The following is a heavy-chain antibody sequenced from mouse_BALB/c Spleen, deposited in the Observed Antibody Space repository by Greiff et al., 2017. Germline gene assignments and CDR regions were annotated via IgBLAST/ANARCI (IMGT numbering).Heavy chain of an antibody. Sequence: EVKLMESGGGLVQPGGSRKLSCAASGFTFSSYGMSWVRQTPDKRLEWVATISSGGSYTYYPDSVKGRFTISRDNAKNTLYLQMSSLKSEDTAMYYCARSKYGNYVDYAMDYWGQGTSVTVSS. J-gene: IGHJ4*01. V-gene: IGHV5-6*03. D-gene: IGHD2-10*02. CDR3: ARSKYGNYVDYAMDY. CDR2: ISSGGSYT. CDR1: GFTFSSYG.